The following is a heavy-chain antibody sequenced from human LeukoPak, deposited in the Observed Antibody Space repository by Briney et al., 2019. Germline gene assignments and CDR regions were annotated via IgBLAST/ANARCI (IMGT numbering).Heavy chain of an antibody. V-gene: IGHV6-1*01. Sequence: SQTLSLTCAISGDSVSSNSAAWHWIRQSPSRGLEWLGRTYYRSKWYNDYAVSVKSRITINPDTSKNQFSLQLNSVTPEDTAVYYCARDPKDIVVVPAAIQYNWFDPWGQGTLVTVSS. CDR3: ARDPKDIVVVPAAIQYNWFDP. J-gene: IGHJ5*02. CDR2: TYYRSKWYN. CDR1: GDSVSSNSAA. D-gene: IGHD2-2*01.